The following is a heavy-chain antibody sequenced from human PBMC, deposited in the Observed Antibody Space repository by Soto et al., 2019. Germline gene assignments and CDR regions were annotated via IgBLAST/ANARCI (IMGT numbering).Heavy chain of an antibody. CDR2: IYYSGST. CDR3: ARIPEYYYYGMDV. CDR1: GGSISSSSYC. V-gene: IGHV4-39*01. Sequence: PSETLSLTCTVSGGSISSSSYCWGWIRQPPGKWLEWIGSIYYSGSTYYNPSLKSRVTISVDTSKNQFSLKLSSVTAADTAVYYCARIPEYYYYGMDVWGQGTTVNVSS. J-gene: IGHJ6*02.